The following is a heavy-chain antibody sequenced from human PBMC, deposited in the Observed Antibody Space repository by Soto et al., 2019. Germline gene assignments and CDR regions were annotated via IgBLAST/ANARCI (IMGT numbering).Heavy chain of an antibody. CDR3: ARGSHDYGDYGLPAHFDY. V-gene: IGHV3-30-3*01. Sequence: QVQLVESGGGVVQPGRSLRLSCAASGFTFSSYAMHWVRQAPGKGLEWVAVISYDGSNKYYADSVKGRFTISRDNXKXTXXLQMNSLRAEDTAVYYCARGSHDYGDYGLPAHFDYWGQGTLVTVSS. CDR1: GFTFSSYA. CDR2: ISYDGSNK. J-gene: IGHJ4*02. D-gene: IGHD4-17*01.